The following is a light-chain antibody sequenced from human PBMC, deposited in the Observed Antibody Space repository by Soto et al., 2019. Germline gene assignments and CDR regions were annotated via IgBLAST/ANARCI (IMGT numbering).Light chain of an antibody. CDR1: QSVSSSY. V-gene: IGKV3D-20*01. J-gene: IGKJ4*01. Sequence: EIVLTQSPATLSLSPGERATLSCGASQSVSSSYLAWYQQKPGLAPRLLIYEASSRATGIPERFSGSGAGTAFTLTISRREPVDSAVYDCQHYGWSPPLTFGGGTKVEIK. CDR2: EAS. CDR3: QHYGWSPPLT.